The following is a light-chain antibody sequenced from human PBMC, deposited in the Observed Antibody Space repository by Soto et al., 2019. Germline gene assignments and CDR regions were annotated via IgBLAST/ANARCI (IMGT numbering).Light chain of an antibody. V-gene: IGKV3-20*01. CDR1: QSVSSNY. J-gene: IGKJ1*01. CDR2: GAS. CDR3: QQYGSSYPWT. Sequence: EIVLTQSPGTLSLSLGEISTLXXRASQSVSSNYLAWYQQKPGQATRLXXYGASSTATGIPDRFSGSGSGTDFTLTIRRLEPEDFAVYYCQQYGSSYPWTFGQGTKVDIK.